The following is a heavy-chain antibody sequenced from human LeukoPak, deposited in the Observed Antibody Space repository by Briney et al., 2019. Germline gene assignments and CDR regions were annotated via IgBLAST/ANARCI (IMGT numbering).Heavy chain of an antibody. CDR2: IRYDGSNK. CDR1: GFTFSSYG. D-gene: IGHD6-19*01. CDR3: AKDRAGWPYDAFDI. V-gene: IGHV3-30*02. J-gene: IGHJ3*02. Sequence: GGSLRLSWAASGFTFSSYGMHWVRQAPGKGLEWVAFIRYDGSNKYYADSVKGRFTTSRDNSKNTLYLQMNSLRAEDTAVYYCAKDRAGWPYDAFDIWGQGTMVTVSS.